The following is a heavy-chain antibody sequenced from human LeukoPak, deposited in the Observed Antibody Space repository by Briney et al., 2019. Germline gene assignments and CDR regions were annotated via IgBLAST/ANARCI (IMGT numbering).Heavy chain of an antibody. CDR1: GGSISSYY. Sequence: SETLSLTCTVSGGSISSYYWSWIRQPAGKGLEWIGRFYTSGSTNYNPSLKSRVTMSVDMSKSQFSLKLSSVAAADTAVYYCAREGYYYYYTDVWGKGTTVTVSS. CDR3: AREGYYYYYTDV. CDR2: FYTSGST. V-gene: IGHV4-4*07. J-gene: IGHJ6*03.